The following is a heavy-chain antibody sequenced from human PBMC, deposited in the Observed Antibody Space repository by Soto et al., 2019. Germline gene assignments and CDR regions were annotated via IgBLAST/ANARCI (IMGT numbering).Heavy chain of an antibody. CDR2: FNPNSGGA. CDR1: GYSFTVYY. CDR3: ARASGKGYYYGLDV. Sequence: QVQLLQSGAEVRKPGASVKVSCKASGYSFTVYYLHWVRQGPGQGLEWMGSFNPNSGGANYAEKFQGRVTMTRDSTVSTGYMELSSLRIGDTAVYYCARASGKGYYYGLDVWGQGTTVTVSS. V-gene: IGHV1-2*02. D-gene: IGHD1-1*01. J-gene: IGHJ6*02.